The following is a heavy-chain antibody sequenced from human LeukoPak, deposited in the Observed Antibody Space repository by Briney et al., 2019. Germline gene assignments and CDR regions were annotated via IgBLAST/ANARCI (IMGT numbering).Heavy chain of an antibody. Sequence: GGSLRLSCAASGFTFSSYAMSWVRQAPGKGLEWVANIKQEGSEKYSVDSVKGRFTTSRDNARNSLYLQMNSLRAEDTAVYYCARDLGVVYALGFDYWGQGTLVTVSS. CDR1: GFTFSSYA. D-gene: IGHD2-8*02. CDR2: IKQEGSEK. V-gene: IGHV3-7*05. J-gene: IGHJ4*02. CDR3: ARDLGVVYALGFDY.